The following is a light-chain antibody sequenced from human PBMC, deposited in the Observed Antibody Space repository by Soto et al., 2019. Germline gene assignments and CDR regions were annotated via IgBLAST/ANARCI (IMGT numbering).Light chain of an antibody. J-gene: IGKJ2*01. Sequence: DIVMTQSPDSLALSLGERATINCKSSQSVLYSSNNKNYLAWYQQKPGQPPKLLIYWASTRESGVPDRFSGSGSGTDFTLTISILQAEDVAVYYCQQYYSSPRTFGQGTKLEIK. V-gene: IGKV4-1*01. CDR1: QSVLYSSNNKNY. CDR2: WAS. CDR3: QQYYSSPRT.